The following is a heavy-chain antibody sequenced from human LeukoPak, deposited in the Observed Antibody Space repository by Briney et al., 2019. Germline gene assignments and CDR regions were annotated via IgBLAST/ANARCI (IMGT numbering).Heavy chain of an antibody. CDR3: ARSYTHSGRYPY. D-gene: IGHD1-26*01. J-gene: IGHJ4*02. CDR1: GFTFSSYA. CDR2: ISSSSSYI. Sequence: GGSLRLSCAASGFTFSSYAMSWVRQAPGKGLEWVSSISSSSSYIYYADSVKGRFTISRDNAKNSLYLQMNSLRAEDTAVYYCARSYTHSGRYPYWGQGTLVTVSS. V-gene: IGHV3-21*01.